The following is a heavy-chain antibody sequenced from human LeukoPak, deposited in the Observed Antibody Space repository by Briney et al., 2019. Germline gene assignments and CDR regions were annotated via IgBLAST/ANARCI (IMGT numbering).Heavy chain of an antibody. J-gene: IGHJ4*02. Sequence: PGGSLRLSCAASGFSFSSYWMHWVRQAPGEGLVWVSRVSSDERTTSYADSVKGRFTVSRDNAKNTVYLQMNSLRVEDTAVYYCARVSVDTAMVTPSGFDYWGQGTLVTVSS. CDR1: GFSFSSYW. CDR2: VSSDERTT. CDR3: ARVSVDTAMVTPSGFDY. D-gene: IGHD5-18*01. V-gene: IGHV3-74*01.